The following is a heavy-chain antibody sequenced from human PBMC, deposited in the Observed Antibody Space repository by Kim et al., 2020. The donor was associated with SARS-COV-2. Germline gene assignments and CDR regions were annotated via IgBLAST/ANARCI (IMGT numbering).Heavy chain of an antibody. V-gene: IGHV3-23*01. Sequence: TYYADSVKGRFTISRDNSKNTLYLQMNSLRAEDTAVYYCGGEIYVGAFDIWGQGTMVTVSS. CDR2: T. CDR3: GGEIYVGAFDI. D-gene: IGHD3-16*01. J-gene: IGHJ3*02.